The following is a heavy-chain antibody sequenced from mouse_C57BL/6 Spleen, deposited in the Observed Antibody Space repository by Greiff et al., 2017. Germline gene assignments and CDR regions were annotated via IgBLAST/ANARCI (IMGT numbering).Heavy chain of an antibody. V-gene: IGHV1-9*01. CDR2: ILPGSGST. CDR1: GYTFTGYW. Sequence: QVQLKQSGAELMKPGASVKLSCKATGYTFTGYWIEWVKQRPGHGLEWIGEILPGSGSTNYNEKFKGKATFTADTSSNTAYMQLSSLTTEDSAIYYGARGGIYYGSPGYFDVWGTGTTVTVSS. J-gene: IGHJ1*03. CDR3: ARGGIYYGSPGYFDV. D-gene: IGHD1-1*01.